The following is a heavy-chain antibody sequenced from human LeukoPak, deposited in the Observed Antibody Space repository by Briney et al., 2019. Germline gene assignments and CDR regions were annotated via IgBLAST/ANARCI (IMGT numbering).Heavy chain of an antibody. CDR3: AKSGLNRFDY. J-gene: IGHJ4*02. CDR1: GFTFNNAW. CDR2: IKSKTDGGTT. Sequence: GGSLRLSCAASGFTFNNAWMSWVRQAPGKGLEWVGHIKSKTDGGTTDYAAPVKGRFTISRDNSKNTLFLQMNSLRVEDTAVYYCAKSGLNRFDYWGQGALVTVSS. V-gene: IGHV3-15*01. D-gene: IGHD2-15*01.